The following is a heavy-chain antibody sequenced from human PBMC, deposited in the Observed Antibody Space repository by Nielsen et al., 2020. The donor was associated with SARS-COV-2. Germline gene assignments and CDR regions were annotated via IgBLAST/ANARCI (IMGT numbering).Heavy chain of an antibody. J-gene: IGHJ4*02. Sequence: GESLKISCAASEVTFRSYDMQWVRQAPGKGLESVARIWYDGRNKYYADSVKDRFTISRDNSKNTLYLQMNSLRGEDTAVYYCARDGAWGYYDSSGTLMGYWGQGTLVTVSS. D-gene: IGHD3-22*01. V-gene: IGHV3-33*01. CDR2: IWYDGRNK. CDR1: EVTFRSYD. CDR3: ARDGAWGYYDSSGTLMGY.